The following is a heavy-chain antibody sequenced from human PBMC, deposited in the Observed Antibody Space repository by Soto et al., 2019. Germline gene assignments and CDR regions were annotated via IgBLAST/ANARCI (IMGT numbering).Heavy chain of an antibody. D-gene: IGHD3-16*02. CDR3: ARIHYNDYVWGNYRKPYHYGMDV. Sequence: SETLSLTCTVSGGSISSYYWSWIRQPAGKGLEWIGRLYTSGSTNYNPSLKSRVTMSVDTSKNQFSLKMSSVTAADTAVYYCARIHYNDYVWGNYRKPYHYGMDVWGQGTTVTVSS. J-gene: IGHJ6*02. CDR2: LYTSGST. CDR1: GGSISSYY. V-gene: IGHV4-4*07.